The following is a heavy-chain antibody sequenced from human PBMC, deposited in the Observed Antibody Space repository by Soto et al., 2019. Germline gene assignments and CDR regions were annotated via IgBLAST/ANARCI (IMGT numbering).Heavy chain of an antibody. CDR1: GFSLSTSGVG. D-gene: IGHD6-13*01. J-gene: IGHJ3*02. V-gene: IGHV2-5*01. Sequence: PTLVNPTQTLTLTCTFSGFSLSTSGVGVGWIRQPPGKALEWLALIYWNDDKRYSPSLKSRLTITKDTSKNQVVLTMTNMDPVDTATYYCARRQGVAATGKSAFDIWGQGTMVTVSS. CDR3: ARRQGVAATGKSAFDI. CDR2: IYWNDDK.